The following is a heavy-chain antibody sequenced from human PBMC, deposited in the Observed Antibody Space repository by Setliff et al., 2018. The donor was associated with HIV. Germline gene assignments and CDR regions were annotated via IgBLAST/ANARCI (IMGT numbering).Heavy chain of an antibody. CDR2: IIPIFGKT. V-gene: IGHV1-69*13. CDR3: AREGRPYYDSGRNWFDP. J-gene: IGHJ5*02. CDR1: GGTFSNYG. D-gene: IGHD3-10*01. Sequence: SVKVSCKASGGTFSNYGISWVRQAPGQGLEWMGGIIPIFGKTNYAQNFQGRATITADESTSTAYMELNTLRSEDTAIYYCAREGRPYYDSGRNWFDPWGQGTLVTVSS.